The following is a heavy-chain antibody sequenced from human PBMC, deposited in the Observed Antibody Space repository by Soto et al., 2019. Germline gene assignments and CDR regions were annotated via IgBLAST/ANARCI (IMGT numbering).Heavy chain of an antibody. D-gene: IGHD2-15*01. CDR1: GGSIRSSSYY. CDR3: ARHLTYCSAGSCYSDFPYYGMDV. V-gene: IGHV4-39*01. Sequence: SSETLSLTCTVSGGSIRSSSYYWGWIRQPPGKGLEWIGSIFYSGSTYYNPSLKSRVTTSVDTSKNQFSLKLSSVTAADTAVYYCARHLTYCSAGSCYSDFPYYGMDVWGQGTTVTVSS. CDR2: IFYSGST. J-gene: IGHJ6*02.